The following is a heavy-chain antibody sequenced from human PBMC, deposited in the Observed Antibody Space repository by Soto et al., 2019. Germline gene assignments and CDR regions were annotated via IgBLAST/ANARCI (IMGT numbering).Heavy chain of an antibody. V-gene: IGHV3-23*01. Sequence: EVQLLESGGGLVQPGGSLRLSCAASGFTFSSYAMSWVRQAPGKGLEWVSAISGSGGSTFYADSVKGRFTISRDNSKNTLYLQMNSLRAEDTAVYYCAKALPGYSISWSYRMDVWGQGTTVTVSS. J-gene: IGHJ6*02. D-gene: IGHD6-13*01. CDR2: ISGSGGST. CDR1: GFTFSSYA. CDR3: AKALPGYSISWSYRMDV.